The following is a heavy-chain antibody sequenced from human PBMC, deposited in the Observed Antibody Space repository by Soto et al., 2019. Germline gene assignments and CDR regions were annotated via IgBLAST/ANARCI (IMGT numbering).Heavy chain of an antibody. Sequence: PGGSLRLSCAASGFTFSGSAMHWVRQASGKGLEWVGRIRSKANSYATAYAASVKGRFTISRDDSKNKAYLQMNSLKTEVTAVYYFTRQLGYCSGGSCYPSFQHWGQGTLVTVSS. V-gene: IGHV3-73*01. CDR3: TRQLGYCSGGSCYPSFQH. CDR1: GFTFSGSA. CDR2: IRSKANSYAT. D-gene: IGHD2-15*01. J-gene: IGHJ1*01.